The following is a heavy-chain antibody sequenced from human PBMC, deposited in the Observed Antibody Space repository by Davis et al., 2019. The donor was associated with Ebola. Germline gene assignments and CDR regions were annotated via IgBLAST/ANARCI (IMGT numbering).Heavy chain of an antibody. J-gene: IGHJ4*02. V-gene: IGHV3-30*04. CDR3: ARPSNYDILTGYYRY. Sequence: GESLKISCAASGFTFSSYAMHWVRQAPGKGLEWVAVISYDGSNKYNADSVKGRFTISRDNSKNTLYLQMNSLRAEDTAVYYCARPSNYDILTGYYRYWGQGTLVTVSS. CDR2: ISYDGSNK. CDR1: GFTFSSYA. D-gene: IGHD3-9*01.